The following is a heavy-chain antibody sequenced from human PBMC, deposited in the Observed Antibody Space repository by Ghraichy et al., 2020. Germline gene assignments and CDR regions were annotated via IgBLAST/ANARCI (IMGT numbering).Heavy chain of an antibody. CDR3: AKLEEDIVVVVARGAYYYYMDV. D-gene: IGHD2-15*01. Sequence: GGSLRLSCAASGFTFSSYAMSWVRQAPGKGLEWVSAISGSGGSTYFADSVKGRFTISRDNSKNTLYLQMNSLRAEDTAVYYCAKLEEDIVVVVARGAYYYYMDVWGKGTTVTVSS. CDR2: ISGSGGST. CDR1: GFTFSSYA. V-gene: IGHV3-23*01. J-gene: IGHJ6*03.